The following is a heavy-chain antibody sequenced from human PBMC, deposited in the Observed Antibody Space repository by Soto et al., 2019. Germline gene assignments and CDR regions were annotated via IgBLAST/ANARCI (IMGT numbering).Heavy chain of an antibody. CDR2: IYYSGST. J-gene: IGHJ4*02. Sequence: PSETLSLTCTVSGGSISSYYWSWIRQPPGKGLEWIGYIYYSGSTNYNPSLKSRVTISVDTSKNQFSLKLSSVTAADTAVYYCARHGYGSGSNSLDYWGQGTRVTVSS. CDR3: ARHGYGSGSNSLDY. D-gene: IGHD3-10*01. CDR1: GGSISSYY. V-gene: IGHV4-59*01.